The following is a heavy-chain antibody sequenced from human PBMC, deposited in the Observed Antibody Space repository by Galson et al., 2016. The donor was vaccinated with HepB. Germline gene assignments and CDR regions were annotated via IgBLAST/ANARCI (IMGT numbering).Heavy chain of an antibody. CDR3: VREGQLESDGYNDAFDF. CDR1: GFTVSTKY. V-gene: IGHV3-53*01. J-gene: IGHJ3*01. Sequence: SLRLSCAASGFTVSTKYMTWVRQTPGKGLEWVSVMRRDGSTHYADFVKGRFTISRDTSKNTLYLQMSSLRPEDTAVYYCVREGQLESDGYNDAFDFWGQGTMVTVSS. D-gene: IGHD5-18*01. CDR2: MRRDGST.